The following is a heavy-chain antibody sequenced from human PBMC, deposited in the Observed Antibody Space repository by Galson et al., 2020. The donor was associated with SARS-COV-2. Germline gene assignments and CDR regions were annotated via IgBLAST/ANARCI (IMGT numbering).Heavy chain of an antibody. Sequence: SETLSFTCSVSGGSISSNNYFWVWIRQPPGKGLEWIGNIFYNLNTYYNPSLRRRVAISVDTSKNQFSLKVTSVTAADTGVYYCARHAHYYNDMDVWGQGTTVTVSS. CDR3: ARHAHYYNDMDV. CDR2: IFYNLNT. J-gene: IGHJ6*02. CDR1: GGSISSNNYF. V-gene: IGHV4-39*01.